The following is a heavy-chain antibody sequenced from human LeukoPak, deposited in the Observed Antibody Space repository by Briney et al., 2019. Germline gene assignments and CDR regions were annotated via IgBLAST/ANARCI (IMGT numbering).Heavy chain of an antibody. CDR1: GGSISSGGYY. Sequence: PSETLSLTCTVSGGSISSGGYYWSWIRQHPGKGLEWIGYIYYSGSTYYNPSLKSRVTISVDTSKNQFSLKLSSVTAADTAVYYCARANHYDFWRYYGMDVWGQGTTVTVPS. D-gene: IGHD3-3*01. V-gene: IGHV4-31*03. CDR2: IYYSGST. CDR3: ARANHYDFWRYYGMDV. J-gene: IGHJ6*02.